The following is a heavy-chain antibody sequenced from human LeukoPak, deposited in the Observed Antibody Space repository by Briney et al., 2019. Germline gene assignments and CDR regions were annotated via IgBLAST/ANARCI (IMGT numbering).Heavy chain of an antibody. CDR2: IYTSGST. Sequence: PSQTLSLTCTVSGGSISSGSYYWSWIRQPAGKGLEWIGRIYTSGSTNYNPSLKSRVTISVDTSKNQFSLKLSSVTAADTAVYYCARAPTGVQTPFDYWGQGTLVTVSS. CDR1: GGSISSGSYY. V-gene: IGHV4-61*02. CDR3: ARAPTGVQTPFDY. D-gene: IGHD7-27*01. J-gene: IGHJ4*02.